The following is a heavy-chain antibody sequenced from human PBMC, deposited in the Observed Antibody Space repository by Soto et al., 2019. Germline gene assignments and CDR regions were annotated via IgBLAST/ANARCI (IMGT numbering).Heavy chain of an antibody. Sequence: GGSLRLSCAASSFTFSSYWLSWVRQAPGKGLEWVATIKQDGSENYYVDSVKGRFTISRDNAKNSLYLQMSSLRADDTAVYYCARDGPFISVAAPAFQYAMDVWGQGTTVTVS. J-gene: IGHJ6*02. V-gene: IGHV3-7*03. D-gene: IGHD6-19*01. CDR3: ARDGPFISVAAPAFQYAMDV. CDR1: SFTFSSYW. CDR2: IKQDGSEN.